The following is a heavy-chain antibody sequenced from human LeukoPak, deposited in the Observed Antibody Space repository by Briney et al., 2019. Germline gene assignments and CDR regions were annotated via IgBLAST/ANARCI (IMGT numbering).Heavy chain of an antibody. V-gene: IGHV3-20*04. Sequence: GGSLRLSCAASGFTFDDYGMSWVRQAPGKGLEWVSGINWNGGSTGYADSVKGRFTISRDNSKNTLYLQMNSLGAEDTAVYYCAKARTDMFSLSWFDYWGQGTLVTVSS. CDR1: GFTFDDYG. J-gene: IGHJ4*02. CDR2: INWNGGST. CDR3: AKARTDMFSLSWFDY. D-gene: IGHD3-10*02.